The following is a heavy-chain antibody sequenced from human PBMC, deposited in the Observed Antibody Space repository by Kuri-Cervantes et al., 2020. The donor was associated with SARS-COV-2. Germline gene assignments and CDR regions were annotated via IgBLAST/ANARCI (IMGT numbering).Heavy chain of an antibody. V-gene: IGHV3-48*02. CDR3: ARYGFGYSTFYGMDV. D-gene: IGHD6-13*01. J-gene: IGHJ6*02. CDR2: ISSSSRTM. CDR1: GFTFSNYD. Sequence: GGSLRLSCAASGFTFSNYDTNWVRQASGKGLEWVSYISSSSRTMYNADSVKGRFTISRDNAKNSLYLQMNSLRDEDTAVYYCARYGFGYSTFYGMDVWGQGTTVTVSS.